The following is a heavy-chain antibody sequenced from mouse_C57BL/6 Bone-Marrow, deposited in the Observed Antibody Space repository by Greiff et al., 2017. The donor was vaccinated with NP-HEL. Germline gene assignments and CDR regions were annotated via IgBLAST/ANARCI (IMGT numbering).Heavy chain of an antibody. CDR1: GYTFTSYW. Sequence: QVQLQQPGAELVMPGASVKLSCKASGYTFTSYWMHWVKQRPGQGLEWIGEIDPSCSYTNYNQKFKGKSTLTVDKSSSTAYMQLSSLTSEDSAVYYCARNYGSSYRYFDYWGQGTTLTVSS. CDR2: IDPSCSYT. J-gene: IGHJ2*01. V-gene: IGHV1-69*01. CDR3: ARNYGSSYRYFDY. D-gene: IGHD1-1*01.